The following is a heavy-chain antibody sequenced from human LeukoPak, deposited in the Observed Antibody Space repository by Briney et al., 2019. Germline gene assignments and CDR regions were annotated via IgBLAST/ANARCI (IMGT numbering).Heavy chain of an antibody. CDR1: GFTFSSYS. CDR3: ARDLAVLLPYYFDY. CDR2: ISSSSSTI. D-gene: IGHD3-10*01. V-gene: IGHV3-48*04. Sequence: GGSLRLSCAASGFTFSSYSMNWVRQAPGKGLEWVSYISSSSSTIYYADSVKGRFTISRDNAKNSLYLQMNSLRAEDTAVYYCARDLAVLLPYYFDYWGQGTLVTVSS. J-gene: IGHJ4*02.